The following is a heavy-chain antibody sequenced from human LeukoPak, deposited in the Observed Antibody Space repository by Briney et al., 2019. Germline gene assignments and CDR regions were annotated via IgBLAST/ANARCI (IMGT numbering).Heavy chain of an antibody. J-gene: IGHJ4*02. CDR1: GGSISSASYY. D-gene: IGHD6-13*01. CDR2: IYTSGST. Sequence: PSETLSLTCTVSGGSISSASYYWSWIRQPAGKGLQWIGRIYTSGSTYYNPSLKSRVTISVDTSKNQFSLKLSSVTAADTAVYYCARGRTYSSPIPNYWGQGTLVTISS. V-gene: IGHV4-61*02. CDR3: ARGRTYSSPIPNY.